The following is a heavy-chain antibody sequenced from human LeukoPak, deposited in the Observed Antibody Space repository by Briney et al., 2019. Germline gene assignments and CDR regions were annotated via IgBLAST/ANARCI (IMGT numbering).Heavy chain of an antibody. J-gene: IGHJ5*02. Sequence: APVKVSCKASGGTFSSYAISWVRQAPGQGLEWMGGIIPIFGTANYAQKFQGRVTITADESTSTAYMELSSLRSEDTAVYYCARSDSGYDYNWFDPWGQGTLVTVSS. D-gene: IGHD5-12*01. CDR1: GGTFSSYA. CDR3: ARSDSGYDYNWFDP. V-gene: IGHV1-69*13. CDR2: IIPIFGTA.